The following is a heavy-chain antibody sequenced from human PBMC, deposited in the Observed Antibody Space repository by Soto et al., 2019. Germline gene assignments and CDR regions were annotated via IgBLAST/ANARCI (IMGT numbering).Heavy chain of an antibody. CDR1: RILFSNYA. J-gene: IGHJ6*03. Sequence: GGSLRLSCAASRILFSNYAMTWVRQAPGKGLEWVSGITSSGDRTYYADSVKGRFTISRDNSKNTLYLQMDSLIADDTAVYYCAKSQYCCYYMDVWGKGTTVTVSS. CDR2: ITSSGDRT. CDR3: AKSQYCCYYMDV. D-gene: IGHD2-8*02. V-gene: IGHV3-23*01.